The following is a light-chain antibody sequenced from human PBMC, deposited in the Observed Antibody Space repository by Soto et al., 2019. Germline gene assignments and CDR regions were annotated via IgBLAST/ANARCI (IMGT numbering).Light chain of an antibody. CDR3: QQRSKWPLT. J-gene: IGKJ4*01. V-gene: IGKV3-11*01. CDR1: QSVGSY. CDR2: DAS. Sequence: EVVLTQSPATLSLSPGESATLSCRASQSVGSYLAWYRQKPGQAPRLLIYDASNRAAGIPARFSGSGSGTDFTLTISSLEPEDFAVYYCQQRSKWPLTFGGGTKVDIK.